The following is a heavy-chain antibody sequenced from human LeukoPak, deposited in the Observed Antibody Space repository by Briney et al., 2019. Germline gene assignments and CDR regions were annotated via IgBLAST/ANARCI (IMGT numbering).Heavy chain of an antibody. CDR1: DDSISSSKW. CDR2: INQGGSDK. J-gene: IGHJ4*02. CDR3: ANLNLIPGEDYFDY. V-gene: IGHV3-7*01. Sequence: TSETLSLTCAVSDDSISSSKWWSWVRQPPGKGLEWVANINQGGSDKSYVDSVKGRFTVSRDNAKKSLYLQMNSLRAEDTAVHYCANLNLIPGEDYFDYWGQGTLVSVSS. D-gene: IGHD2-21*01.